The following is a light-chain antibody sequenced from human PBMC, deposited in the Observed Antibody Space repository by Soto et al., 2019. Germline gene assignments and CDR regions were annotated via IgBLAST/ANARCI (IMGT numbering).Light chain of an antibody. Sequence: QSALTQPRSVSGSPGQSVTISCTGTSSDVGAYNYVSWYQQHPGKAPKLMTYDVSKRPSGVPDRFSGSKSGNTASLTISGLQAEDEADYYCCSYADNYSYVFGTGTKVPVL. CDR1: SSDVGAYNY. J-gene: IGLJ1*01. CDR2: DVS. CDR3: CSYADNYSYV. V-gene: IGLV2-11*01.